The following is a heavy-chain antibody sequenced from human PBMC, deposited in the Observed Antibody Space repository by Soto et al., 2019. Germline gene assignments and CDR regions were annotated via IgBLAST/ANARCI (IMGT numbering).Heavy chain of an antibody. J-gene: IGHJ5*02. D-gene: IGHD5-18*01. CDR1: GFTFSSYG. CDR2: IWYDGSNK. V-gene: IGHV3-33*01. CDR3: ARELDTTMAANGFDP. Sequence: GGSLRLSCAASGFTFSSYGMHWVRQAPGTGLEWVAVIWYDGSNKYYADSVKGRFTISRDNSKNTLYLQMNSLRAADTAVYYCARELDTTMAANGFDPWGKGILLT.